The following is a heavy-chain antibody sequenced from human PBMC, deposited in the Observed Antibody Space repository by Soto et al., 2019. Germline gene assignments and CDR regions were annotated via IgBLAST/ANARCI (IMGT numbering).Heavy chain of an antibody. CDR3: ARHLAYYDILTGSRGYYYYYMDL. J-gene: IGHJ6*03. CDR1: GFTFSSYS. V-gene: IGHV3-48*01. CDR2: ISSSSSTI. D-gene: IGHD3-9*01. Sequence: GGSLRLSCAASGFTFSSYSMNWVRQAPGKGLEWVSYISSSSSTIYYADSVKGRFTISRDNAKNSLYLQRNRLRAEDTAVYFRARHLAYYDILTGSRGYYYYYMDLWGKGTTVTVSS.